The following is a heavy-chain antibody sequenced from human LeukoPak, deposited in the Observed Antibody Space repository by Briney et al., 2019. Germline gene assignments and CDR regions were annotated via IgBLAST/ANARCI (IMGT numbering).Heavy chain of an antibody. V-gene: IGHV1-2*02. CDR1: GYTFTGYY. CDR2: INPNTGVT. D-gene: IGHD3-22*01. Sequence: ASVKVSCEASGYTFTGYYIHWVRQAPGQGLEWMGWINPNTGVTIYAQKFQGRVTMTRDTSISTAYMELSRLRSDDTAVYYCARGAYDSSGYFHRGYYYYYMDVWGKGTTVTVSS. CDR3: ARGAYDSSGYFHRGYYYYYMDV. J-gene: IGHJ6*03.